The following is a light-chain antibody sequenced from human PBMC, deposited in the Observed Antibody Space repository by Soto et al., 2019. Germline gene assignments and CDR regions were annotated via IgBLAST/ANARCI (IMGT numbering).Light chain of an antibody. J-gene: IGLJ1*01. CDR2: DVS. V-gene: IGLV2-18*02. CDR3: SSYTSSSTYV. Sequence: QSALTQPPSLSGSPGQSVAISCTGTSSDVGGSNGVSWYQQPPGTAPKLIIYDVSNRPSGVPDRFSGSKSGNTAFLIISGLQAEDEGDYYCSSYTSSSTYVFGTGTKSPS. CDR1: SSDVGGSNG.